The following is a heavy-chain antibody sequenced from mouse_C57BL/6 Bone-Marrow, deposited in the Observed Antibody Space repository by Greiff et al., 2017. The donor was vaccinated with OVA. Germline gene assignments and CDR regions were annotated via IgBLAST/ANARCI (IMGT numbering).Heavy chain of an antibody. V-gene: IGHV1-5*01. J-gene: IGHJ1*03. D-gene: IGHD2-4*01. Sequence: EVQLQQSGTVLARPGASVKMSCKTSGYTFTSYWMHWVKQRPGPGLEWIGAIYPGHSDTSYNQKFKGKAKLTAVTSASTAYMELSSLTNEDSAVYYCTIYYDYADWYFDVWGTGTTVTVSS. CDR2: IYPGHSDT. CDR3: TIYYDYADWYFDV. CDR1: GYTFTSYW.